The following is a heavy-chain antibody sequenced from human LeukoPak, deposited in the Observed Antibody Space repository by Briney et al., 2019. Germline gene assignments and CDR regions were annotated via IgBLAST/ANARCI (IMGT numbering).Heavy chain of an antibody. V-gene: IGHV3-23*01. Sequence: GGSLRLSCAASGFTLSSYAMSWVRQAPGKGLEWVSAISGSGGSTYYADSEKRRFTISRDNSKNTLYLQMNSLRAEDTAVYYCAKITTYYYYYMDVWGKGTTVTVSS. CDR1: GFTLSSYA. CDR3: AKITTYYYYYMDV. D-gene: IGHD1-26*01. CDR2: ISGSGGST. J-gene: IGHJ6*03.